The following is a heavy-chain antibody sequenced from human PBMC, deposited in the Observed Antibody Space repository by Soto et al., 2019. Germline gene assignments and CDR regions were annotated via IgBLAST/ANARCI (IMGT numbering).Heavy chain of an antibody. CDR3: ARRPIVAAADEDY. D-gene: IGHD2-2*01. Sequence: QVQLQESGPGLVKPSGTLSLTCAVSGVSIRGSNWWSWVRQAPGKGLEWIGEIFHSGDTNYNPSLKSRLTISVDQSRNQFSLSLSSVSAADTAVYYCARRPIVAAADEDYWGQGTLVTVSS. J-gene: IGHJ4*02. CDR2: IFHSGDT. V-gene: IGHV4-4*02. CDR1: GVSIRGSNW.